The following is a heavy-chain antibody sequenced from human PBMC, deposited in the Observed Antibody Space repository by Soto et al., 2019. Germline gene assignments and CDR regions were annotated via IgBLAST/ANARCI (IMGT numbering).Heavy chain of an antibody. V-gene: IGHV3-23*01. J-gene: IGHJ3*02. D-gene: IGHD3-3*01. CDR3: AKDPVLRFLEWLPRGDAFDI. CDR2: ISGSGGST. Sequence: EVQLLESGGGLVQPGGSLRLSCAASGFTFSSYAMSWVRQAPGKGLEWVSAISGSGGSTYYADSVKGRFTISRDNSKNTLYLQMNSLRAEDTAVYYCAKDPVLRFLEWLPRGDAFDIWGQGTMVTVSS. CDR1: GFTFSSYA.